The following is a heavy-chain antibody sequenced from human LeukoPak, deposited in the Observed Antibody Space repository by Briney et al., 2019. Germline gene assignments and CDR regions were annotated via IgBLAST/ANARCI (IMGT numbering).Heavy chain of an antibody. V-gene: IGHV5-51*01. J-gene: IGHJ4*02. Sequence: GESLKISCKGSGYSFTSYWIGWARQMPGKGLEWMGIIYPGDSDTRYSPSLQGQVTFSADKSISTAYLHLSSLKASDTAMYYCAKTGIASTGTSNFFDFWGQGTLVTVSS. CDR2: IYPGDSDT. CDR1: GYSFTSYW. CDR3: AKTGIASTGTSNFFDF. D-gene: IGHD6-13*01.